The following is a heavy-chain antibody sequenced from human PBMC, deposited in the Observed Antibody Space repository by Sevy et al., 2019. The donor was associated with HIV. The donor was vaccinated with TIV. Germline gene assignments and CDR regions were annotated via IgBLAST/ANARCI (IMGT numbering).Heavy chain of an antibody. CDR3: ARGGGNSEWGYYFDF. CDR1: GGSISSGTYY. J-gene: IGHJ4*02. CDR2: IYYGGTS. Sequence: SDTLSLTCTVSGGSISSGTYYWGWIRQPPGKGLEWIGNIYYGGTSYYNPSLKSRVTISVDTSKNQFSLNLRSVTAADTAVFYCARGGGNSEWGYYFDFWGQGTLVTVSS. V-gene: IGHV4-39*01. D-gene: IGHD2-21*02.